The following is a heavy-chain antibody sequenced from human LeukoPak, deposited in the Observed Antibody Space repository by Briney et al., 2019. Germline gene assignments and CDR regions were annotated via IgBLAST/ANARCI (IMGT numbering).Heavy chain of an antibody. CDR1: GIIFTRSV. J-gene: IGHJ4*02. D-gene: IGHD4-11*01. V-gene: IGHV3-23*01. Sequence: GGSLSLSRAASGIIFTRSVMGWVRQAPGKGLEWISTISGSGGGAYYAGSVKGRFTISRDNSKNTVYLQKNSLGGEDGAVFFCEKTGTEDDYSIHFDHWVQGTVV. CDR2: ISGSGGGA. CDR3: EKTGTEDDYSIHFDH.